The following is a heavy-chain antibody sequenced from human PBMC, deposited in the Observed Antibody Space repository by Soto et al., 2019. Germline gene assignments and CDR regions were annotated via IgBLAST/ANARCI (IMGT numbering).Heavy chain of an antibody. J-gene: IGHJ4*02. D-gene: IGHD3-3*01. CDR2: INAGNGNT. CDR1: GYTFTDYT. Sequence: GASVKVSCKASGYTFTDYTMHWVRQAPGQRLEWLGWINAGNGNTKYSQKFQGRVTITRDTSASTAHMELSSLTSEDTAVYYCAKDFWSGYVVDSWGQGTLVTVSS. CDR3: AKDFWSGYVVDS. V-gene: IGHV1-3*01.